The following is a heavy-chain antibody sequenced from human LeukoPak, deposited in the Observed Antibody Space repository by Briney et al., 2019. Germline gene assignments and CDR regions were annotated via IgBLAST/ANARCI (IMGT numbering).Heavy chain of an antibody. Sequence: SQTLSLTCAISGDTVSSNSAAWNWIRQSPSRGLEWLGRTYYRSKWYNDYAISVKSRITINSDTSKNQFSLQLNSVTPEDTAVYFCARKYSPNWYDALDFWGQGTMVNVST. V-gene: IGHV6-1*01. D-gene: IGHD1-20*01. CDR2: TYYRSKWYN. CDR1: GDTVSSNSAA. CDR3: ARKYSPNWYDALDF. J-gene: IGHJ3*01.